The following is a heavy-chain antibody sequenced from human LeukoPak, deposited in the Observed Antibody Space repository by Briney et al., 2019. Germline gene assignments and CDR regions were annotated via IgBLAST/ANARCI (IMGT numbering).Heavy chain of an antibody. CDR3: ARWLQSYNWFDP. J-gene: IGHJ5*02. Sequence: SVKVSCKASGGTFSSYAISWVRQAPGQGLEWMGGIIPIFGTANYAQKFQGRVTITADESTSTAYMELSSLRSEDTAVYYCARWLQSYNWFDPWGQGTLVTVSS. CDR2: IIPIFGTA. CDR1: GGTFSSYA. D-gene: IGHD5-24*01. V-gene: IGHV1-69*01.